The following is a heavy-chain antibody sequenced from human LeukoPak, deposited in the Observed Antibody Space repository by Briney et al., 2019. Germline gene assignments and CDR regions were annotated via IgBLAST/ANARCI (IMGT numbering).Heavy chain of an antibody. CDR3: ARPAYSSSWYTHDAFDI. CDR1: GGSISSSSYY. CDR2: IYYSGST. V-gene: IGHV4-39*01. D-gene: IGHD6-13*01. Sequence: SETLSLTCTVSGGSISSSSYYWGWIRQPPGKGLEWIGSIYYSGSTYYNPSLKSRVTISVDTSKNQFSLKLSSVTAADTAVYYCARPAYSSSWYTHDAFDIWGQGTMVTVSS. J-gene: IGHJ3*02.